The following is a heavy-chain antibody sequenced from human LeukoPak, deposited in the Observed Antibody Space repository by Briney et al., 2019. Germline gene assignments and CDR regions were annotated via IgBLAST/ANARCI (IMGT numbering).Heavy chain of an antibody. CDR2: FSSSGGST. CDR3: AKDQLRYYDSSGYYRL. D-gene: IGHD3-22*01. CDR1: GFTFSTSA. J-gene: IGHJ4*02. V-gene: IGHV3-23*01. Sequence: GGSLRLSCAASGFTFSTSAMSWVRQAPGKGLDWVSTFSSSGGSTYYADSVKGRFTISRDTSKSTLYLQMNSLRAEDTAVYYCAKDQLRYYDSSGYYRLWGQGALVTVSS.